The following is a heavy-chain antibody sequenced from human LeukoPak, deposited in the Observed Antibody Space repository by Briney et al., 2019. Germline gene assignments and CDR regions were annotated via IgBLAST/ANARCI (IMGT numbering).Heavy chain of an antibody. V-gene: IGHV3-64*02. Sequence: GGSLRLSCEASGFTFSSYPMHWVRQAPGKGLEYVSAISTNGDTTYYADSVKGRFTISRDNSKNTLYLQMGSLQPEDMAVYYCARDLVSDSSGHDDISFDMWGQGTMVTVSS. J-gene: IGHJ3*02. D-gene: IGHD3-22*01. CDR3: ARDLVSDSSGHDDISFDM. CDR1: GFTFSSYP. CDR2: ISTNGDTT.